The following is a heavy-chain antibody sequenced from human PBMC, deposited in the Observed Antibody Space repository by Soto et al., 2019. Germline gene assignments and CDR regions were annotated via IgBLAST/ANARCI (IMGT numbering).Heavy chain of an antibody. CDR2: ISYDGSNK. D-gene: IGHD6-19*01. CDR3: AKDRGWDDAFDI. CDR1: GFTFSSYG. Sequence: PWWSLRLSCAASGFTFSSYGMHWFRQAPGKGLEWVAVISYDGSNKYYADSVKGRFTISRDNSKNTLYLQMNSLRAEDTAVYYCAKDRGWDDAFDIWGQGTMVTVSS. V-gene: IGHV3-30*18. J-gene: IGHJ3*02.